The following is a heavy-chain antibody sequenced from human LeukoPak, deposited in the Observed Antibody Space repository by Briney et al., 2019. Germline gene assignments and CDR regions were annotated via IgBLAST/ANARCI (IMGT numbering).Heavy chain of an antibody. D-gene: IGHD6-19*01. CDR2: ISSSSSYI. Sequence: PGGSLRLSCATSGFTFSGYNMNWVRQAPGKGLEWVSSISSSSSYIYYADSVKGRFTISRDNSKNTLYLQMNSLRAEDTAVYYCARKGAVAGINYFDYWGQGTLVTVSS. J-gene: IGHJ4*02. V-gene: IGHV3-21*04. CDR3: ARKGAVAGINYFDY. CDR1: GFTFSGYN.